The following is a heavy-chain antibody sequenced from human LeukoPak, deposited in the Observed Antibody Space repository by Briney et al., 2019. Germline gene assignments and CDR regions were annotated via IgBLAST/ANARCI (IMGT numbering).Heavy chain of an antibody. J-gene: IGHJ4*02. Sequence: GGSLRLSCAASGFTFSSYGMHWVRQAPGKGLEWVAVIWYDGSNKYYADSVKGRFTISRDNSKKTLYLQMNSLRAEDTAVYYCAKDYGSWPYYLDYWGQGTLVTVSS. D-gene: IGHD6-13*01. CDR3: AKDYGSWPYYLDY. CDR2: IWYDGSNK. V-gene: IGHV3-33*06. CDR1: GFTFSSYG.